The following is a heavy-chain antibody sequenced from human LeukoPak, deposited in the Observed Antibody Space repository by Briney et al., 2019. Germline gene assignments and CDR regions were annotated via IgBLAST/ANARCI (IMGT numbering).Heavy chain of an antibody. V-gene: IGHV3-23*01. CDR2: ISTSGGNT. J-gene: IGHJ4*02. D-gene: IGHD6-19*01. Sequence: GGSLRLSCAASGFTFSTYSMSWVRQAPGKGLEWVSSISTSGGNTYYADSVKGRFTISRDNSKNTLYLQMNSLRAEDTALYYCAKGSSGWHDFDYWGQGTLVTVSS. CDR1: GFTFSTYS. CDR3: AKGSSGWHDFDY.